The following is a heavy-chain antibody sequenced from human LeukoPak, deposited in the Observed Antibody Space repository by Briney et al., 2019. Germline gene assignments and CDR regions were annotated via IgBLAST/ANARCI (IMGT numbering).Heavy chain of an antibody. J-gene: IGHJ5*02. Sequence: PGGSLRLSCVGSGFTFRSYAMNWVRQLPGKGLEWVSSIGVGGRKTYYADSVKGRFTVSRDDAKNTLFLQMNSLRAEDTAVYYCARDRRITMVRGVIRWFDPWGQGTLVTVSS. V-gene: IGHV3-23*01. CDR1: GFTFRSYA. CDR2: IGVGGRKT. D-gene: IGHD3-10*01. CDR3: ARDRRITMVRGVIRWFDP.